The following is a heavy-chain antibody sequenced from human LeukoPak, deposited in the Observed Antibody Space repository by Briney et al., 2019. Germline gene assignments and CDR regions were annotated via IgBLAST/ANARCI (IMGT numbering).Heavy chain of an antibody. CDR2: ISYDGSNK. V-gene: IGHV3-30*18. CDR3: AKDRGMVRGVYYYYYMDV. Sequence: GGPLTLSCAASGFPFSSYGMHWVRQAPGKGLEGVAVISYDGSNKYYADSVKGRFTISRDNSKNPLYLQMTSLRAEDTAVYYCAKDRGMVRGVYYYYYMDVWGKGTTVTVSS. CDR1: GFPFSSYG. D-gene: IGHD3-10*01. J-gene: IGHJ6*03.